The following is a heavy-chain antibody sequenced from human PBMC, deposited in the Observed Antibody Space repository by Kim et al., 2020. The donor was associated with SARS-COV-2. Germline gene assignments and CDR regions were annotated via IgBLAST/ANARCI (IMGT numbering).Heavy chain of an antibody. CDR1: GESFINYY. CDR2: INYSGST. Sequence: SETLSLTCAVYGESFINYYWTWIRQSPGKGLEWIGEINYSGSTNYNTSLKSLVTISVDPSKNQFSLKLSSVTAADTAVYYCARGRSRWCTAGVCYPASPFDSWGQGTLVTVSS. V-gene: IGHV4-34*01. CDR3: ARGRSRWCTAGVCYPASPFDS. J-gene: IGHJ5*01. D-gene: IGHD2-8*02.